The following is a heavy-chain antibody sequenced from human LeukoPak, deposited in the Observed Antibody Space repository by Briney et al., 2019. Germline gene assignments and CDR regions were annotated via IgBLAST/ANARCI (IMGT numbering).Heavy chain of an antibody. CDR1: GYTFTSYG. D-gene: IGHD1-26*01. Sequence: ASVKVSCKASGYTFTSYGISWVRQAPGQGLEWMGWISAYNGNTNYAQKLQGRVTMTTDTSTSTAYMELRSLRSDDTAVYYCARVSNSGSYYRPLDYWGQGTLDTVSS. V-gene: IGHV1-18*01. J-gene: IGHJ4*02. CDR2: ISAYNGNT. CDR3: ARVSNSGSYYRPLDY.